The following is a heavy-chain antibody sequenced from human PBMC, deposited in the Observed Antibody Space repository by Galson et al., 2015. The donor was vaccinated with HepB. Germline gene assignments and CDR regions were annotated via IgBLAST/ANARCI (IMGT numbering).Heavy chain of an antibody. J-gene: IGHJ5*02. D-gene: IGHD2-2*01. V-gene: IGHV3-7*03. CDR3: ARGAYCSSTSCLNGWRYNWFDP. CDR2: IKQDGSEK. Sequence: SLRLSCAASGFTFSRYWMSWVRQAPGKGLEWVANIKQDGSEKYYVDSVKGRFTISRDNAKNSLYLQMNSLRAEDTAVYYCARGAYCSSTSCLNGWRYNWFDPWGQGTLVTVSS. CDR1: GFTFSRYW.